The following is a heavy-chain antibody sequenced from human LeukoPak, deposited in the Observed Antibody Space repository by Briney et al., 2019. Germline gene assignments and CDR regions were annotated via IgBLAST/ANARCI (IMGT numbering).Heavy chain of an antibody. Sequence: GGSLRLSCAASGFTFSAYWMHWVRQVPGRGLVWVSRINTNGSTTTYADSVKGRFTISRDNTKNTLYLQMNSLRAEDTAVYYCARDYYSAGDSWGQGTLVTVSS. V-gene: IGHV3-74*03. J-gene: IGHJ4*02. CDR1: GFTFSAYW. CDR3: ARDYYSAGDS. CDR2: INTNGSTT. D-gene: IGHD3-10*01.